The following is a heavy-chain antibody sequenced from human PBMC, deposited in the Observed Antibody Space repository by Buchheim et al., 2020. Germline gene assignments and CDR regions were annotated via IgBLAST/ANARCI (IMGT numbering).Heavy chain of an antibody. CDR3: AKHPRDSSWYRYYGMDV. CDR2: ISGSGGST. V-gene: IGHV3-23*01. Sequence: EVQLLESGGGLVQPGGSLRLSCAASGFTFSSYAMSWVRQAPGKGLEWVSAISGSGGSTYYADSVKGRFTISRDTSKNTLYLQMNSLRAEDTAVYYCAKHPRDSSWYRYYGMDVWGQGTT. D-gene: IGHD6-13*01. CDR1: GFTFSSYA. J-gene: IGHJ6*02.